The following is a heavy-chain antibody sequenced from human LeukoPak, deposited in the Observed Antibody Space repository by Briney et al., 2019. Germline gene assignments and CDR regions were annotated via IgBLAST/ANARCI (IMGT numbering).Heavy chain of an antibody. CDR1: GFTFSSYG. CDR3: ARSRANSDAFDI. V-gene: IGHV3-30*03. J-gene: IGHJ3*02. Sequence: GGSLRLSCAASGFTFSSYGMRWVRQAPGKGLEWVAVISYDGSNKYYADSVKGRFTISRDNSKNTLYLQMNSLRAEDTAVYYCARSRANSDAFDIWGQGTMVTVSS. CDR2: ISYDGSNK. D-gene: IGHD4/OR15-4a*01.